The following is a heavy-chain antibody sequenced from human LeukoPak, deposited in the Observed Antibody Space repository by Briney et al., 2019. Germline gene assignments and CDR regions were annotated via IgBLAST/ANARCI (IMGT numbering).Heavy chain of an antibody. CDR2: ISSSGSTI. Sequence: GGSLRLSCAASGFTFSSYEMNWVRQAPGKGLEWVSYISSSGSTIYYADSVKGRFSISRDNSKNTLYLQMNSLRGEDTAVYYCARDRDWAFDYWGQGNLVTVSS. CDR3: ARDRDWAFDY. D-gene: IGHD3/OR15-3a*01. V-gene: IGHV3-48*03. J-gene: IGHJ4*02. CDR1: GFTFSSYE.